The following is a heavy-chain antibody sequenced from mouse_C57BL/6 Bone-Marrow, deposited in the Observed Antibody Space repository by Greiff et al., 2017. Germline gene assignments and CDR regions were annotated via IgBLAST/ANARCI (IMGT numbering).Heavy chain of an antibody. CDR3: ARRYDVYYFYYFDN. D-gene: IGHD2-3*01. V-gene: IGHV1-54*01. Sequence: VQLQQSGAELVRPGTSVKVSCKASGYAFTNYLIEWVKQRPGQGLEWIGVINPGSGGTNYNEKLKGKATLTADKSARSAYMQLSSLTSEDSAVYFCARRYDVYYFYYFDNWGQGTTRSVSS. J-gene: IGHJ2*01. CDR1: GYAFTNYL. CDR2: INPGSGGT.